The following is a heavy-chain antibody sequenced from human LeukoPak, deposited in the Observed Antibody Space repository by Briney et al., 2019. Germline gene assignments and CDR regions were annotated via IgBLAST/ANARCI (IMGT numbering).Heavy chain of an antibody. CDR2: ISYDGSNK. CDR3: ARLGAVRPDFDY. CDR1: GFTFSSYG. J-gene: IGHJ4*02. Sequence: PGGSLRLSCAASGFTFSSYGMHWVRQAPGKGLEWVAVISYDGSNKYYADSVKGRFTISRDNAKNSLYLQMNSLRAEDTAVYYCARLGAVRPDFDYWGQGTLVTVSS. V-gene: IGHV3-30*03. D-gene: IGHD6-6*01.